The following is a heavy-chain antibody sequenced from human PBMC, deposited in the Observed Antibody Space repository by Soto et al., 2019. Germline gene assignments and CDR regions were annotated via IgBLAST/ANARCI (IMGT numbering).Heavy chain of an antibody. Sequence: QVQLQQWGAGLLKPSETLSLTCAVYGGSFSGYYWSWIRQPPGKGLEWIGEINHSGSTNYNPSLKSRVTLTVDTSKNQFSLKLSSVTAADTAVHYWARDPLDDYRDLYYFDYWGQGTLVTGSS. J-gene: IGHJ4*02. CDR3: ARDPLDDYRDLYYFDY. V-gene: IGHV4-34*01. CDR2: INHSGST. CDR1: GGSFSGYY. D-gene: IGHD4-17*01.